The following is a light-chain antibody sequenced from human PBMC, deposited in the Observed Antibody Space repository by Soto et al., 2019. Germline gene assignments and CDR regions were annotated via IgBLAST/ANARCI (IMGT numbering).Light chain of an antibody. CDR3: SSYAGSNNVV. J-gene: IGLJ2*01. CDR2: EVS. Sequence: QSALTQPPSASGSPGQSVTISCTGTSSDIGGYNYVSWYQQHPGKAPKLMIYEVSKRPSGVPDRFSGSKSGNTVSLPVSGRQAEDEADYYCSSYAGSNNVVFGGGTKVTVL. CDR1: SSDIGGYNY. V-gene: IGLV2-8*01.